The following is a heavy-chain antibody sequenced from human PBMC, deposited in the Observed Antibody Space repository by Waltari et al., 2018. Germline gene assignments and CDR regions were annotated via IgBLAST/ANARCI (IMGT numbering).Heavy chain of an antibody. V-gene: IGHV3-23*01. CDR3: AKGGHFSAFDI. Sequence: EVQLLVSGGGSVQPGGSLRLSCAASGLTFAKYAMTWVRQASGKGLEWVSTISGNGGETFYADSVRGRFTISRDNSRNMVFLQMNSLRDDDTAVYFCAKGGHFSAFDIWGQGTMVTVSS. J-gene: IGHJ3*02. CDR1: GLTFAKYA. CDR2: ISGNGGET.